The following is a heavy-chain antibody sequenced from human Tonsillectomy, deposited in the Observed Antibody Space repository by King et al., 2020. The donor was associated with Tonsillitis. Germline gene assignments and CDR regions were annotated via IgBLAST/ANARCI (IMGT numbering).Heavy chain of an antibody. Sequence: VQLVESGGGLVQPGGSLRLSCAASGFTFSSYWMSWVRQAPGKGLEWVANIKQDGSEKYYVDSVKGRFTISRDNAKHSLYLQMNSLRAEDTAVYYCARGRGSGCSDYWGQGTLVTVSS. J-gene: IGHJ4*02. V-gene: IGHV3-7*03. CDR3: ARGRGSGCSDY. CDR1: GFTFSSYW. D-gene: IGHD6-19*01. CDR2: IKQDGSEK.